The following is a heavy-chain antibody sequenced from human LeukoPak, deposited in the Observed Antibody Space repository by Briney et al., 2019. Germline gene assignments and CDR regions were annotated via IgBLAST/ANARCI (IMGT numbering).Heavy chain of an antibody. CDR2: ISSNSEYI. V-gene: IGHV3-21*01. CDR1: GFTFSSYH. J-gene: IGHJ4*02. Sequence: GGSLRLSCAASGFTFSSYHINWVRQSPGKGLEWVSSISSNSEYIYHADSVKGRFTISRDNAKNSLYLQMNSLRAEDTAVYYCARGLCGGDCYDYWGQGTLVTVSS. D-gene: IGHD2-21*01. CDR3: ARGLCGGDCYDY.